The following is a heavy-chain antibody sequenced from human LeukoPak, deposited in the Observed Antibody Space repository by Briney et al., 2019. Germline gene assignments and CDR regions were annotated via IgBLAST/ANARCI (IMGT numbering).Heavy chain of an antibody. CDR2: ISSSSSYI. CDR1: GFTFSSYS. D-gene: IGHD2-2*01. J-gene: IGHJ3*02. CDR3: AGEGLGYCSSTSCSHAFDI. Sequence: GGSLRLSCAASGFTFSSYSMNWVRQAPGNGLEWVSSISSSSSYIYYADSVKGRFTISRDNAKNSLYLQMNSLRAEDTAVYYCAGEGLGYCSSTSCSHAFDIWGQGTMVTVSS. V-gene: IGHV3-21*01.